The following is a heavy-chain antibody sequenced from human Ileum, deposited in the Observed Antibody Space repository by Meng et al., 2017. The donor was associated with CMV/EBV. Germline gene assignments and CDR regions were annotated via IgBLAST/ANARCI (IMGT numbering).Heavy chain of an antibody. J-gene: IGHJ4*02. CDR1: GCSTRFFF. D-gene: IGHD6-19*01. CDR3: AKEQSIGIAVTGIFDF. Sequence: VHQLGSAPGLVQLSDAPSLRCTVSGCSTRFFFWSWIRRPAGKGLELIGRIYSSGSTFYNPSLESQVTMSIDTSKNQFSLRLASVTAADTAVYFCAKEQSIGIAVTGIFDFWGQGALVTVSS. V-gene: IGHV4-4*07. CDR2: IYSSGST.